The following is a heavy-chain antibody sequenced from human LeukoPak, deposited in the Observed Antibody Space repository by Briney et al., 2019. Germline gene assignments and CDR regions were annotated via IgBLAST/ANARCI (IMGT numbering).Heavy chain of an antibody. CDR3: ARVEVAGISFDC. CDR2: INHSGST. Sequence: SETLSLTCAVYGGSFSGYYWSWIRQPPGKGLEWIGEINHSGSTNYNPSLKSRVTISVDTSKNQFSLKLSSVTAADTAVYYCARVEVAGISFDCWGQGTLVTVSS. D-gene: IGHD6-19*01. V-gene: IGHV4-34*01. CDR1: GGSFSGYY. J-gene: IGHJ4*02.